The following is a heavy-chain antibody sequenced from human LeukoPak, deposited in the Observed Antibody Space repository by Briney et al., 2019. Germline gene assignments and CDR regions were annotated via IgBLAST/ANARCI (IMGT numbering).Heavy chain of an antibody. Sequence: ASVKGSCKASGYTFTSYDINWVRQATGQGLEWMGLMNPNSGNTGYAQKFQGRVTMTRNTSISTAYMELSSLRSEDTAVYYCARGRAVRGVILLYYYYGMDVWGQGTTVTVSS. D-gene: IGHD3-10*01. CDR3: ARGRAVRGVILLYYYYGMDV. V-gene: IGHV1-8*01. CDR2: MNPNSGNT. CDR1: GYTFTSYD. J-gene: IGHJ6*02.